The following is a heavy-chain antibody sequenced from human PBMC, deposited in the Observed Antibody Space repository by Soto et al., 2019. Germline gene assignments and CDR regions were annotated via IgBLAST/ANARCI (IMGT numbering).Heavy chain of an antibody. Sequence: SVKVSCKTSGGTFSSYTISWVRQAPGQGLEWMGRIIPILGITNYAQKFQGRVTITADKFTSTAYMELSSLRSEDTAVYYCAREGDDYDDNWFGPWGQGTLVTVSS. D-gene: IGHD4-17*01. V-gene: IGHV1-69*04. CDR2: IIPILGIT. CDR1: GGTFSSYT. CDR3: AREGDDYDDNWFGP. J-gene: IGHJ5*02.